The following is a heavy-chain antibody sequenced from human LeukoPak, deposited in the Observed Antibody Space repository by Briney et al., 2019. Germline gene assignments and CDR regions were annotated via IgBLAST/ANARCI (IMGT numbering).Heavy chain of an antibody. CDR3: ARHALTTVTDGFDY. V-gene: IGHV4-39*01. D-gene: IGHD4-17*01. J-gene: IGHJ4*02. Sequence: PSETLSPTCTASGGSISSGNFYWGWIRQPPGKGLEWIGSLYYSGSTYYKLSLKSRVTISVDTSKNQFSLKLGSVTAADTAVYYCARHALTTVTDGFDYWGQGTLVTVSS. CDR1: GGSISSGNFY. CDR2: LYYSGST.